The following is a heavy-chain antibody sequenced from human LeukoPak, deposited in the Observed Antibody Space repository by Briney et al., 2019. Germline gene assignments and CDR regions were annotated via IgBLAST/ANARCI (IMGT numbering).Heavy chain of an antibody. CDR3: ANSGCARGY. D-gene: IGHD3-10*01. CDR2: IYHSGST. V-gene: IGHV4-4*02. CDR1: GGSISTSNW. Sequence: SETLSLTCAVSGGSISTSNWWSWVRQPPGKGLEWIGQIYHSGSTNYSPSLKSRVTMSADKSKNQFSLELSSVTAADTAVYYCANSGCARGYWGQGTLVTVSS. J-gene: IGHJ4*02.